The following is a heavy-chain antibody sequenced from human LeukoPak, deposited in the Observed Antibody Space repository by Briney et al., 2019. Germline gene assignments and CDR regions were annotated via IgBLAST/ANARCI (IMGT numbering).Heavy chain of an antibody. V-gene: IGHV1-69*04. CDR2: IIPILGIA. J-gene: IGHJ4*02. CDR1: GGTFSSYT. D-gene: IGHD6-13*01. CDR3: AREYSPYNFDY. Sequence: SVKVSCKASGGTFSSYTISWVRQAPGQGLEWMGKIIPILGIANYAQKFQGRVTITADKSTSTAYMELSSLRSEDTAVYYCAREYSPYNFDYWGQGTLVTVSS.